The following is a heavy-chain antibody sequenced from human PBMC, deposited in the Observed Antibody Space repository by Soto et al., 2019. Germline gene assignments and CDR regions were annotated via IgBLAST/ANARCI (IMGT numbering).Heavy chain of an antibody. D-gene: IGHD6-6*01. CDR1: GGTFSSYA. Sequence: QVQLVQSGAEVKNPGSSVKVSCKASGGTFSSYAISWVRQAPGQGLEWMGGIIPIVGTANYAQKFQGRVTITADESTSTAYMELSSLRSEDTAVYYCARSRDSSSFGNYWFDPWGQGTLVTVSS. CDR2: IIPIVGTA. CDR3: ARSRDSSSFGNYWFDP. J-gene: IGHJ5*02. V-gene: IGHV1-69*01.